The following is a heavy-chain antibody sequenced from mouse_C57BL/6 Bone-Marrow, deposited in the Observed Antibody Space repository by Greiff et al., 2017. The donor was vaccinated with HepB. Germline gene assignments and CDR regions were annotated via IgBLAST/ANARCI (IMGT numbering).Heavy chain of an antibody. CDR3: ATLWLRNY. Sequence: VQLQQPGAELVMPGASVKLSFKASGYTFTSYWMHWVKQRPGQGLEWIGEIDPSDSYTNYNQKFKGKSTLTVDKSSSTAYMQLSSLTSEDSAVYYCATLWLRNYWGQGTTLTVSS. J-gene: IGHJ2*01. CDR1: GYTFTSYW. V-gene: IGHV1-69*01. CDR2: IDPSDSYT. D-gene: IGHD2-2*01.